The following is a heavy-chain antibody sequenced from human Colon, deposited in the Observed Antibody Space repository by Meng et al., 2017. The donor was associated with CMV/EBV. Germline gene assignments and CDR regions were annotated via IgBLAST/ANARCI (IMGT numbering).Heavy chain of an antibody. D-gene: IGHD3-3*01. J-gene: IGHJ4*02. V-gene: IGHV3-15*01. CDR3: TTLGYDFWKGSYVMFDH. CDR2: IKSKNDGGTI. CDR1: FNIAW. Sequence: FNIAWKSWVRQGTGKGLEWVGRIKSKNDGGTIDYDAPVKGRITISRDDSQKILYLHMNSLKSEDTAVYYCTTLGYDFWKGSYVMFDHWGQGTLVTVSS.